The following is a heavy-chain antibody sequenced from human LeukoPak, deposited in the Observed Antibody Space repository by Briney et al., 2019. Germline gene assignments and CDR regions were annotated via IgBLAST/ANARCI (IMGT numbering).Heavy chain of an antibody. J-gene: IGHJ2*01. V-gene: IGHV3-23*01. CDR3: ARNKDDRRQGWYFDL. CDR1: GFTFSSYA. D-gene: IGHD3-22*01. CDR2: ISGSGGTT. Sequence: GGSLRLSYAASGFTFSSYAMSWVRQAPGKGLEWVSGISGSGGTTYYADSVKGRFTISRDSSKNTLYLLMNSLRAEDTAVYYCARNKDDRRQGWYFDLWGRGTLVTVSS.